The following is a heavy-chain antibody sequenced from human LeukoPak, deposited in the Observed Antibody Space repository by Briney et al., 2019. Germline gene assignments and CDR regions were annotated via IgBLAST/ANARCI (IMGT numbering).Heavy chain of an antibody. J-gene: IGHJ4*02. CDR2: IYPDDSDT. CDR3: ARPGGGAVVDGYFDY. V-gene: IGHV5-51*01. D-gene: IGHD2-2*01. Sequence: GESLKISCKGSGYSFTSYWIGWVRQMPGKGLEWMGIIYPDDSDTRYSPSFQGQVTISADKSISTAYLQWSSLKASDTAIYYCARPGGGAVVDGYFDYWGQGTLVTVSS. CDR1: GYSFTSYW.